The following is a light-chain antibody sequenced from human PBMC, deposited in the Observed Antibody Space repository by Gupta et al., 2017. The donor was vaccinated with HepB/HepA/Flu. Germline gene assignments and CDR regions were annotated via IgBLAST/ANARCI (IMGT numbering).Light chain of an antibody. Sequence: QSVLTQPPSASGTPAQRFTISCTGSSSNIGSNTANWYQQLPGTAPKLLIYSNNQRPSGIPDRFSGSKSGTSASLAISGLQSEDEADYYCAAWEDSLNGGVFGGGTKLTVL. CDR2: SNN. CDR3: AAWEDSLNGGV. J-gene: IGLJ3*02. V-gene: IGLV1-44*01. CDR1: SSNIGSNT.